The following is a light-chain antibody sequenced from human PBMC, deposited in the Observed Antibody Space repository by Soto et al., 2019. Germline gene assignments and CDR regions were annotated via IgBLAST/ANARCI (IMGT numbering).Light chain of an antibody. Sequence: DIQMTKSPSSLTASEGDRVTITCRASKNITNYLNWYQQKPGKAQKLVIYVTYRLQNGVQSRFSGSGSGTDFTLIISSLQPEDFATYYCKQSYSGPYTFGQGTKVDI. CDR3: KQSYSGPYT. V-gene: IGKV1-39*01. J-gene: IGKJ2*01. CDR2: VTY. CDR1: KNITNY.